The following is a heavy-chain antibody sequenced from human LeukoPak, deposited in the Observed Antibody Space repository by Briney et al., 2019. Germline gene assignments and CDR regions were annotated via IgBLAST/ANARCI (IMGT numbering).Heavy chain of an antibody. Sequence: ETLSLTCAVYGGSFSGYHWNWIRQAPGKGLEWIGEINHNGNTNYNPSLTGRVTISVDTSKNQFSLKLNSVTAADTAVYYCTRRSYDSGSYYDGWYFDYWGQGTLVTVSS. CDR2: INHNGNT. V-gene: IGHV4-34*01. CDR3: TRRSYDSGSYYDGWYFDY. J-gene: IGHJ4*02. CDR1: GGSFSGYH. D-gene: IGHD3-10*01.